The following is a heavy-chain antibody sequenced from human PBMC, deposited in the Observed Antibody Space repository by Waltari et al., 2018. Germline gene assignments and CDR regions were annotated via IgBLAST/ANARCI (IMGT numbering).Heavy chain of an antibody. V-gene: IGHV3-21*01. CDR2: ISRGDRYI. Sequence: EVQLVESGGGLVKPGGSLRLSCTASGFTFSTYAMNWVRQSPGKGLEWVSSISRGDRYIYYADAVQGRFTISRDNAKNSLFLQMDSLRAEDTAVYFCAREGVVPAAASAPYYYYMDVWGTGTTVTISS. CDR1: GFTFSTYA. CDR3: AREGVVPAAASAPYYYYMDV. J-gene: IGHJ6*03. D-gene: IGHD2-15*01.